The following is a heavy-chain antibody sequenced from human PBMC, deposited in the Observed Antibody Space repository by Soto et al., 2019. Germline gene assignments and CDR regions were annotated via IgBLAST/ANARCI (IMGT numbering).Heavy chain of an antibody. CDR3: ARLSAAWFDP. D-gene: IGHD6-19*01. V-gene: IGHV4-61*08. J-gene: IGHJ5*02. CDR2: IYHSGST. Sequence: SETLSLTCTVSGGSISSGGYYWGWIRQPPGKGLEWIGYIYHSGSTNYNPSLKSRVTISVDTSKNQFSLSLTSVTATDTAVYYCARLSAAWFDPWGQGTLVTVSS. CDR1: GGSISSGGYY.